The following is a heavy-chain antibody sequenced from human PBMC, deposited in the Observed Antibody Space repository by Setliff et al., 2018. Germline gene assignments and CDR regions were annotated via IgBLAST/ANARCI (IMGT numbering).Heavy chain of an antibody. CDR1: GYTFTSYD. V-gene: IGHV1-24*01. J-gene: IGHJ4*02. D-gene: IGHD3-10*01. Sequence: ASVKVSCKASGYTFTSYDINWVRQATGQGLEWMGGFDPEDGETIYAQKFQGRVTMTEDTSTDTAYMELSSLRSEDTAVYYCATGGTYGSGSSYDYWGQGTLVTVSS. CDR2: FDPEDGET. CDR3: ATGGTYGSGSSYDY.